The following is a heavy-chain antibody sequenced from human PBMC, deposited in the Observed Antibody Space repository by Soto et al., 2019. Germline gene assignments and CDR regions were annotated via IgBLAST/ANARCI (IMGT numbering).Heavy chain of an antibody. CDR1: GFTFSSYG. CDR2: ISYDGSNK. J-gene: IGHJ3*02. CDR3: ANWNDADDAFDI. Sequence: QVRLVESGGGVVQPGRSLRLSCAASGFTFSSYGMHWVRQAPGKGLEWVAVISYDGSNKYYADSVKGRFTISRDNSKNTLYLQMNSLRAEDTAVYYCANWNDADDAFDIWGQGTMVTVSS. D-gene: IGHD1-1*01. V-gene: IGHV3-30*18.